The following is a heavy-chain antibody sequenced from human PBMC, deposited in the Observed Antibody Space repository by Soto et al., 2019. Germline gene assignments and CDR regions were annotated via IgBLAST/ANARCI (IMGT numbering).Heavy chain of an antibody. CDR1: DGSISSGGYY. CDR2: IYYSGSS. J-gene: IGHJ4*02. CDR3: ARSNFDFWSGYSQGYFDY. V-gene: IGHV4-31*03. Sequence: SETLSLTCTVSDGSISSGGYYWSWIRQHPGKGLEWIGYIYYSGSSYYSPSLKSRVTISVDTSKDQFSLKLRSVTAADTAVYYCARSNFDFWSGYSQGYFDYWGQGALVTVSS. D-gene: IGHD3-3*01.